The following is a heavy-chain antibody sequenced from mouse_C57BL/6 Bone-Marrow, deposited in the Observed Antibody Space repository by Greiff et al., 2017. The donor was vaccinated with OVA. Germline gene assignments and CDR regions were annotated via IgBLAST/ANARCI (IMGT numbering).Heavy chain of an antibody. D-gene: IGHD2-3*01. J-gene: IGHJ3*01. Sequence: QVQLQQPGAELVRPGTSVKLSCKASGYTFTSYWMHWVKQRPGQGLEWIGVIDPSDSYTNYNQKFKGKATLTVDTSSSTAYMQLSSLTSEDSAVYYCARGLLRFYWGQGTLVTVSA. CDR3: ARGLLRFY. CDR1: GYTFTSYW. CDR2: IDPSDSYT. V-gene: IGHV1-59*01.